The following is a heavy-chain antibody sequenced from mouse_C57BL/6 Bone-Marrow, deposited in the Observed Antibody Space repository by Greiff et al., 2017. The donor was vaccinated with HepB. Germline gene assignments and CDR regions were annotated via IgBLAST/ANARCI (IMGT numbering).Heavy chain of an antibody. CDR2: IYPRSGNT. Sequence: VQVVESGAELARPGASVKLSCKASGYTFTSYGISWVKQRTGQGLEWIGEIYPRSGNTYYNEKFKGKATLTADKSSSTAYMELRSLTSEDSAVYFCASRLDYWGQGTTLTVSS. CDR1: GYTFTSYG. CDR3: ASRLDY. J-gene: IGHJ2*01. V-gene: IGHV1-81*01.